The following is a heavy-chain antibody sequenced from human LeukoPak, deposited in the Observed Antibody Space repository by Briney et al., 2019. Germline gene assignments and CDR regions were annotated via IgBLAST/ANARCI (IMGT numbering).Heavy chain of an antibody. V-gene: IGHV3-48*04. J-gene: IGHJ4*02. CDR2: ISSGSSNV. CDR1: GFIFSNSN. Sequence: GGSLRLSCAASGFIFSNSNMNWVRQAPGKGLEWVSYISSGSSNVYYADSVKGRFTISGDNPKYSPYLQMSSLSAEDTAVYYCARGSGYYYNYWGQGTLVTVSS. D-gene: IGHD3-22*01. CDR3: ARGSGYYYNY.